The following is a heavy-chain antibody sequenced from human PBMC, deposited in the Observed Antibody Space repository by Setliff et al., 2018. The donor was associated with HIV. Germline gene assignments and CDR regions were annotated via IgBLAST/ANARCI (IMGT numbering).Heavy chain of an antibody. D-gene: IGHD2-15*01. CDR3: ARHLRPRGVAVSDAFDI. CDR2: IYYSGST. J-gene: IGHJ3*02. V-gene: IGHV4-31*03. Sequence: SETLSLTCTVSGDSISSGGYHWSRIRQFPGKGLEWIGYIYYSGSTYYNPSLQSRLTMSVDTSKNQFSLRLRSVTAADTAVYYCARHLRPRGVAVSDAFDIWGQGTMVTVSS. CDR1: GDSISSGGYH.